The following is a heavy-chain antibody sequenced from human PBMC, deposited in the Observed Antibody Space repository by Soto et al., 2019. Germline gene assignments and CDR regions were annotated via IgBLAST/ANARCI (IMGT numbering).Heavy chain of an antibody. Sequence: ASVKVSCKASGFSFTGYYIHWLRQAPGQGLEWMGWINAHSGGTEYAQKFQGRVTLTRDTSIATAYLHLTSLTSDDTALYYCAKDLTRQLAYWLDPWGQGTQGTVSS. CDR3: AKDLTRQLAYWLDP. J-gene: IGHJ5*02. CDR2: INAHSGGT. CDR1: GFSFTGYY. D-gene: IGHD6-6*01. V-gene: IGHV1-2*02.